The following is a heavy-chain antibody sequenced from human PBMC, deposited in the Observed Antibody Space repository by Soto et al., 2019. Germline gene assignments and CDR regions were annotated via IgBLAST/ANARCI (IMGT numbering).Heavy chain of an antibody. D-gene: IGHD6-13*01. Sequence: GASVKVSCKASGGTFSSDAISWVRKAPGQGLEWMGGIIPIFGTANYAQKFQGRVTITADESTSTAYMELSSLRSEDTAVYYCARDMIAAAGTRYYYYYGMDVWGQGTTVTVSS. J-gene: IGHJ6*02. CDR2: IIPIFGTA. CDR3: ARDMIAAAGTRYYYYYGMDV. CDR1: GGTFSSDA. V-gene: IGHV1-69*13.